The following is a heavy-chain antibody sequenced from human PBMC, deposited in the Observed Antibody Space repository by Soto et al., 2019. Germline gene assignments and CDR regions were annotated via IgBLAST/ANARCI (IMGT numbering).Heavy chain of an antibody. CDR3: ARSAMVRGVSGFDP. J-gene: IGHJ5*02. V-gene: IGHV3-21*01. D-gene: IGHD3-10*01. CDR1: GFTFSSYS. Sequence: EVQLVESGGGLVRPGGSLSLSCAASGFTFSSYSMNWVRQAPGKGRARVSSISSSSNYIYYAVSVKGRFTITRDNAKNSLYLQMNSLRAEDTAVYYCARSAMVRGVSGFDPWGQGTLVTVSS. CDR2: ISSSSNYI.